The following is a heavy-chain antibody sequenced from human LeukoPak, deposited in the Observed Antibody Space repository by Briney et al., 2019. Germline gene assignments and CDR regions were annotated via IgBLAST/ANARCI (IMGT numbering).Heavy chain of an antibody. CDR2: IIPIFGTA. J-gene: IGHJ4*02. Sequence: ASVKVSCKASGGTFYTSAITWVRRVPGQGLEWMGGIIPIFGTANSAQKFQGRVTITADKSTSTAYMELSSLRSEDTAVYYCAKDLQGTATPFDYWGQGTLVSVSS. CDR1: GGTFYTSA. V-gene: IGHV1-69*06. D-gene: IGHD2-21*02. CDR3: AKDLQGTATPFDY.